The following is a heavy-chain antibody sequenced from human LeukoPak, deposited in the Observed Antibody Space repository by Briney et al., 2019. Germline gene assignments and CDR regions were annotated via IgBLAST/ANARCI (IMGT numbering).Heavy chain of an antibody. CDR3: ARVSWWFGELL. J-gene: IGHJ4*02. D-gene: IGHD3-10*01. CDR2: INHSGST. Sequence: SETLSLTCAVYGGSFSGYYWSWIRQPPGKGLEWIGEINHSGSTSYNPSLKSRVTISVDTSKNQFSLKLSSVTAADTAVYYCARVSWWFGELLWGQGTLVTVSS. CDR1: GGSFSGYY. V-gene: IGHV4-34*01.